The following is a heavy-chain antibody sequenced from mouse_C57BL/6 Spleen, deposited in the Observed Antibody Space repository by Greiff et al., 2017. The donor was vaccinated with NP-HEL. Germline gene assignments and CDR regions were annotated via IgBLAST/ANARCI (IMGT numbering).Heavy chain of an antibody. CDR1: GYTFTSYW. J-gene: IGHJ4*01. Sequence: VQLQQPGAELVKPGASVKMSCKASGYTFTSYWITWVKQRPGQGLEWIGDIYPGSGSTNYNEKFKSKATLTVDTSSSTAYMQLSSLTSEDSAVYYCARSGYGSSYDYAMDDWGQGTSVTVSS. CDR2: IYPGSGST. D-gene: IGHD1-1*01. CDR3: ARSGYGSSYDYAMDD. V-gene: IGHV1-55*01.